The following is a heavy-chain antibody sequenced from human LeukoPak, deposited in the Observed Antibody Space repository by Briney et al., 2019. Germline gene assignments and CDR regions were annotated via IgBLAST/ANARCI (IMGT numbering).Heavy chain of an antibody. CDR1: GFTFSSYA. D-gene: IGHD3-22*01. V-gene: IGHV3-23*01. CDR3: AKDKTYYYDSSGHYPKFDY. Sequence: GGSLRLSCAASGFTFSSYAMSWVRQAPGKGLEWVSGISGSGGSTYYADSVKGRFTISRDNSKNTLYLQMNSLRAEDTAVYYCAKDKTYYYDSSGHYPKFDYWGQGTLVSVSS. CDR2: ISGSGGST. J-gene: IGHJ4*02.